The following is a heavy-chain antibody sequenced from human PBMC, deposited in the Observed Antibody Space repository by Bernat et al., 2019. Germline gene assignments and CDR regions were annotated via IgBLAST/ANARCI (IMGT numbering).Heavy chain of an antibody. CDR3: AKDSGPYDSSGYSLGY. V-gene: IGHV3-30*18. CDR1: GFTFSSYG. J-gene: IGHJ4*02. D-gene: IGHD3-22*01. Sequence: QVQLVESGGGVVQPGRSLRLSCAASGFTFSSYGMHLVRQAPGKELEWVAVISYDGSNKYYADSVKGRFTISRDNSKNTLYLQMNSLRAEDTAVYYCAKDSGPYDSSGYSLGYWGQGTLVTVSS. CDR2: ISYDGSNK.